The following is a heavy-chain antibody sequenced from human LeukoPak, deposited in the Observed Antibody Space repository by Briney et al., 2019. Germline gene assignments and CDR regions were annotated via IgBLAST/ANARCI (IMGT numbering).Heavy chain of an antibody. D-gene: IGHD3-22*01. J-gene: IGHJ4*02. CDR3: ARRSPYYYDSSGLRN. Sequence: AETLSLTCAVYGGSFSGYYWSRIGQPPGKGLEWIGEINHSGSTNYNPSLKSRVTISVDTSKNQFSLKLSSVTAADTAVYYCARRSPYYYDSSGLRNWGQGTLVTVSS. CDR2: INHSGST. V-gene: IGHV4-34*01. CDR1: GGSFSGYY.